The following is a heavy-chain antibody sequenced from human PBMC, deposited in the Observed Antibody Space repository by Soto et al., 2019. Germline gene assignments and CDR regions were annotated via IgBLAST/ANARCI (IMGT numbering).Heavy chain of an antibody. CDR3: ATVGKDSSSWYVWFDP. J-gene: IGHJ5*02. CDR2: FDPEDGET. Sequence: ASVKVSCKVSGYTLTELSMHWVRQAPGKGLEWMGGFDPEDGETIYAQKFQGRVTMTEDTSTDTAYMELSSLRSEDTAVYYCATVGKDSSSWYVWFDPWGQGTLVTVSS. CDR1: GYTLTELS. V-gene: IGHV1-24*01. D-gene: IGHD6-13*01.